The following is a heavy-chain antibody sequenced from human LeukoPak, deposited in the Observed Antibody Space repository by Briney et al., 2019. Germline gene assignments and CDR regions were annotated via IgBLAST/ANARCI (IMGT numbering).Heavy chain of an antibody. D-gene: IGHD1-1*01. CDR1: GFTFSNYW. J-gene: IGHJ4*02. CDR2: FDTDGSST. Sequence: GGSLRLSCAASGFTFSNYWMHWVHQAPGKGLVWVSRFDTDGSSTTYADSVKGRFTISRDNAKNTLYLQMNSLRAEDTAVYYCARGTGTTFDYWGQGTLVTVSS. V-gene: IGHV3-74*01. CDR3: ARGTGTTFDY.